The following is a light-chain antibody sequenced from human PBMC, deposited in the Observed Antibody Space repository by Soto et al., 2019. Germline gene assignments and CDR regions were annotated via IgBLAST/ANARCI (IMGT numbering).Light chain of an antibody. V-gene: IGLV2-8*01. CDR1: SSDVGAYKY. J-gene: IGLJ3*02. CDR3: TSYVGRDIGV. Sequence: QSALTQPPSASGSPGQSVTISCTGNSSDVGAYKYVSWYQQYPGKAPKLMIYEVSKRPSGVPDRFSSSKSDNTASLTDSGVQGNDEYDYYCTSYVGRDIGVFGGGTKLTAL. CDR2: EVS.